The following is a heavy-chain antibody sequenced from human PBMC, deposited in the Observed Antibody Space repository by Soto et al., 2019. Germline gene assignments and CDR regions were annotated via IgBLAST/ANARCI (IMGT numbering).Heavy chain of an antibody. D-gene: IGHD2-21*02. CDR1: GLSVSVDS. CDR3: ARGPQSDWQIASY. J-gene: IGHJ4*01. CDR2: FYNTGGT. Sequence: PWASLRLSCAASGLSVSVDSMLWLRQPPEKGLEWVSPFYNTGGTHYADSVRGRFTISKDNSMNTVYLQMNSLRVEDTAVYYCARGPQSDWQIASYWGQGTLVTVSP. V-gene: IGHV3-53*01.